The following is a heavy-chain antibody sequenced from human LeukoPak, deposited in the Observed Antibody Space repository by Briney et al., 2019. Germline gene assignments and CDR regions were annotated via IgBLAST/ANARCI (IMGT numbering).Heavy chain of an antibody. V-gene: IGHV1-2*02. Sequence: ASVKVSCKASGYTFTGYYMHWVRQAPGQGLEWMGWINPNSGGTNYAQKFQGRVTMTRDTSISTAYMELSRLRSDDTAVYYCARANYYDSSGYYPYYWGQGTLVTVSS. CDR3: ARANYYDSSGYYPYY. CDR1: GYTFTGYY. D-gene: IGHD3-22*01. CDR2: INPNSGGT. J-gene: IGHJ4*02.